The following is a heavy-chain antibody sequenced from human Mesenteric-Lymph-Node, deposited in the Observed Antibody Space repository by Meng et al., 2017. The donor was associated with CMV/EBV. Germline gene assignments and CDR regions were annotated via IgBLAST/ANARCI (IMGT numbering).Heavy chain of an antibody. CDR3: ARSKDTVMVPEDYFDY. V-gene: IGHV3-30-3*01. J-gene: IGHJ4*02. Sequence: GESLKISCAASGFTFSSYAMHWVRQAPGKGLQWVAVISYDGTNKYYADSVKGRFTISRDNSKNTLYLQVNSLRAEDTAVYYCARSKDTVMVPEDYFDYWGQGTLVTVSS. CDR1: GFTFSSYA. CDR2: ISYDGTNK. D-gene: IGHD5-18*01.